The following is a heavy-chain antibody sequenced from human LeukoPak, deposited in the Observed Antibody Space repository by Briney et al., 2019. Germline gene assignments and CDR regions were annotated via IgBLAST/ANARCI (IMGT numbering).Heavy chain of an antibody. CDR1: GFTFSSYG. CDR2: ISYDGSSE. D-gene: IGHD5-18*01. CDR3: AKHPEIQLWLYFDY. Sequence: GRSLRLSCAASGFTFSSYGMHWVRQAPGKGLDWVAVISYDGSSEYYADSVQGRFTVARDNSKNTMYLQMNSLRAEDTAVYYCAKHPEIQLWLYFDYWGQGTLVTVSS. V-gene: IGHV3-30*18. J-gene: IGHJ4*02.